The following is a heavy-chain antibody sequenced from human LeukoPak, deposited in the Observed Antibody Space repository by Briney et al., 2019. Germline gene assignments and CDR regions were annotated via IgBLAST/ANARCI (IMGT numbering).Heavy chain of an antibody. Sequence: PGESLRLSCAGSGFDFSSYVIHWVRQAPGKGLEWVAVISSNGYEKEYADSVKGRFTVSRDNSNNTVYLQMHSLSAEDTAVYYCAKDDGYSSGWADYWGQGTLVTVSS. V-gene: IGHV3-30*18. J-gene: IGHJ4*02. CDR1: GFDFSSYV. CDR3: AKDDGYSSGWADY. CDR2: ISSNGYEK. D-gene: IGHD6-19*01.